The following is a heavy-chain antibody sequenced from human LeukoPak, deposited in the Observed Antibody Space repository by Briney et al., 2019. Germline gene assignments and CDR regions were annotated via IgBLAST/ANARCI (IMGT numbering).Heavy chain of an antibody. Sequence: GGSLRLSCAASGFSVTDAWMNWVRQAPGKGLEWVGRIISRSDGGKIDYAAPVKGRFTISRDDSKNTLYLQMNSLKTEDTAVYYCTTGEGYLIDYWGQGTLVTVSS. CDR2: IISRSDGGKI. D-gene: IGHD6-13*01. CDR1: GFSVTDAW. V-gene: IGHV3-15*07. CDR3: TTGEGYLIDY. J-gene: IGHJ4*02.